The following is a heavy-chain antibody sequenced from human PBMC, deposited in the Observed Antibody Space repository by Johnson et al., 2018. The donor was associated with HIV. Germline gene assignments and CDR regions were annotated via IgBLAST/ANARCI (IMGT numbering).Heavy chain of an antibody. Sequence: VQLVESGGGVVRPGGSLRLSCAASGFTFSSYAMHWVRQAPGKGLEWVAVISYDGSNKYYADSVKGRFTISRDNSKNTLYLQMNSLRAEDTAVYYCAREVHYDSSAYYERDAFDVWGQGTTVIVSS. J-gene: IGHJ3*01. CDR3: AREVHYDSSAYYERDAFDV. CDR1: GFTFSSYA. D-gene: IGHD3-22*01. CDR2: ISYDGSNK. V-gene: IGHV3-30*04.